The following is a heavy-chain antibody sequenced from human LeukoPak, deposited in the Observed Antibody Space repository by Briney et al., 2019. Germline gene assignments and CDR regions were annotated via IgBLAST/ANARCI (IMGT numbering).Heavy chain of an antibody. CDR1: GFTFSSYP. Sequence: PGGSLRLSCAASGFTFSSYPMSWVRQAPGKGLEGVSYISSSGSTIYYADSVKGRFTISRDNAKNSLYLQMNSLRAEDTAVYYCAREAVRGVRDYWGQGTLVTVSS. CDR2: ISSSGSTI. CDR3: AREAVRGVRDY. D-gene: IGHD3-10*01. V-gene: IGHV3-48*04. J-gene: IGHJ4*02.